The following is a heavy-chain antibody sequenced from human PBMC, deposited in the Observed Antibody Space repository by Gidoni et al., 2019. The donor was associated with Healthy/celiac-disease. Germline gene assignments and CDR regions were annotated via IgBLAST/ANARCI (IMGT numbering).Heavy chain of an antibody. D-gene: IGHD3-22*01. J-gene: IGHJ4*02. CDR2: RWYDGSNK. V-gene: IGHV3-33*01. CDR1: GVTFSSYG. CDR3: ARDVLGAAYDSSGYYSF. Sequence: QVQLVESGGGVVQPGRSLRLSCAASGVTFSSYGMHWVRQAPGKGLEWVAVRWYDGSNKYYADSVKGRFTISRDNSKNTLYLQMNSLRAEDTAVYYCARDVLGAAYDSSGYYSFWGQGTLVTVSS.